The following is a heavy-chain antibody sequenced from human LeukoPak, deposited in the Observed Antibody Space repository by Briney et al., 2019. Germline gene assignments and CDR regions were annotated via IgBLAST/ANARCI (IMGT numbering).Heavy chain of an antibody. V-gene: IGHV3-30-3*01. CDR2: ISYDGSNK. CDR1: GFTFSSYA. CDR3: ARGPNYYYYYYGMDV. J-gene: IGHJ6*02. Sequence: GRSLRLSCAASGFTFSSYAMHWVRQAAGKGLEWDAVISYDGSNKYYADSVKGRSTISRDNSKNTLYLQMNSLRAEDTAVYYCARGPNYYYYYYGMDVWGQGTTVTVSS.